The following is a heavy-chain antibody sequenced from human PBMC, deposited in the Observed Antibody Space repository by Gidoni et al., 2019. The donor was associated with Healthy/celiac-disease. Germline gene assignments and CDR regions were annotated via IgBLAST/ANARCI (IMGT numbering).Heavy chain of an antibody. CDR1: GSTFSSYG. Sequence: QVLLVVSGGGMGLPGRLLRLSYAASGSTFSSYGMHWVRQAPGKGLEWVSVISYDGSNKYDENTVKGRFTISRDNSKNTLYLKKNSLRAKGRAVYYCAKDHSSSWGGDLDYWGQGTLVTVSS. CDR3: AKDHSSSWGGDLDY. CDR2: ISYDGSNK. D-gene: IGHD6-6*01. J-gene: IGHJ4*02. V-gene: IGHV3-30*18.